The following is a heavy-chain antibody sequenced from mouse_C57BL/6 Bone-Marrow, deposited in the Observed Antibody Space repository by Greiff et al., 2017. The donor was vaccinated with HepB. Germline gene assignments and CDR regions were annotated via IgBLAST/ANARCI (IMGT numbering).Heavy chain of an antibody. D-gene: IGHD2-2*01. CDR1: GYSITSGYY. V-gene: IGHV3-6*01. CDR2: ISYDGSN. J-gene: IGHJ3*01. Sequence: EVQRVESGPGLVKPSQSLSLTCSVTGYSITSGYYWNWIRQFPGNKLEWMGYISYDGSNNYNPSLKNRISITRDTSKNQFFLKLNSVTTEDTATYYWAREGHYGYDLSWFAYGGQGTRVTVSA. CDR3: AREGHYGYDLSWFAY.